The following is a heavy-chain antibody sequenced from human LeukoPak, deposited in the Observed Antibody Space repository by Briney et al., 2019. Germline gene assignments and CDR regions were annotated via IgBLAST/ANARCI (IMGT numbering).Heavy chain of an antibody. V-gene: IGHV3-64*01. CDR3: SRGDTRLGGAFDV. Sequence: PGGSLRLSCAASGFNLRSFAIHWVRQAPGKGLEYVSATSGDGGTTFCASSLQGRCTISRDNSNQMVYLQLGGLKIEDMGLYYLSRGDTRLGGAFDVWGQGTMVTVSP. J-gene: IGHJ3*01. D-gene: IGHD3-16*01. CDR1: GFNLRSFA. CDR2: TSGDGGTT.